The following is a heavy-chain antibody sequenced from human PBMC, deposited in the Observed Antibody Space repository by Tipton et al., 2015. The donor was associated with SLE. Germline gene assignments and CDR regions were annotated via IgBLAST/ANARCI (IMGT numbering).Heavy chain of an antibody. CDR1: GGSISSSSYY. V-gene: IGHV4-61*01. Sequence: TLSLTCTVSGGSISSSSYYWSWIRQPPGKGLEWIGYIYYSGSTNYNPSLKSRVTISVDTSKNQFSLKLSSVTAADTAVYYCARGGMGIAVAGEFDSWGQGTLVTVSS. CDR2: IYYSGST. CDR3: ARGGMGIAVAGEFDS. D-gene: IGHD6-19*01. J-gene: IGHJ4*02.